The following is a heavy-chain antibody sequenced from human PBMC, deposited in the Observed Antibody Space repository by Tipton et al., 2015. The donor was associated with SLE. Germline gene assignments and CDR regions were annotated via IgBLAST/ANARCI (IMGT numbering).Heavy chain of an antibody. J-gene: IGHJ4*02. Sequence: GSLRLSCAASGFTFSSYWMSWVHQAPGKGLEWVANIKQDGSEKYYVDSVKGRFTISRDNAKNSLYLQMNSLRAEDTAVYYCARGSSGWPFDYWGQGTLVTVSS. D-gene: IGHD6-19*01. CDR1: GFTFSSYW. V-gene: IGHV3-7*01. CDR2: IKQDGSEK. CDR3: ARGSSGWPFDY.